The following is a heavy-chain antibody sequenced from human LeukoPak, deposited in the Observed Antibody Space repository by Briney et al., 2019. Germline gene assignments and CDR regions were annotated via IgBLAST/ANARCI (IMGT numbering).Heavy chain of an antibody. CDR2: INHSGST. CDR3: ARDRSISWFYY. V-gene: IGHV4-34*01. Sequence: SETLSLTCAVYGGSFSGYYWSWIRQPPGKGLEWIGEINHSGSTNYNPSLKSRVTISIDTSKNQFSLKLSSVTATDTAVYYCARDRSISWFYYWGQGTLVTVSS. J-gene: IGHJ4*02. D-gene: IGHD6-13*01. CDR1: GGSFSGYY.